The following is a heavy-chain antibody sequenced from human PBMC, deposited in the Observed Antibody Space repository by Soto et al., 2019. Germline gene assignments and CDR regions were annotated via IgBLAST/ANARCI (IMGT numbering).Heavy chain of an antibody. J-gene: IGHJ3*02. CDR2: VHWNDAD. D-gene: IGHD3-10*01. V-gene: IGHV2-5*01. CDR1: GFSLSTSGVG. Sequence: QITLKESGPTLVKPTQTLTLTCTFSGFSLSTSGVGVGWIRQPPGKALEWLVVVHWNDADHYSTSLKSRLAITKDTSKNMVVRTMTNMDPVDTATYYCAHRIVGEGIDIWGQGTMVPVSS. CDR3: AHRIVGEGIDI.